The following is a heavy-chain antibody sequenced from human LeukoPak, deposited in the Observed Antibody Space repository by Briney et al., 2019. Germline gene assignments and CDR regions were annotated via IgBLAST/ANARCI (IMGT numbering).Heavy chain of an antibody. CDR1: GFSFTTYS. CDR2: ISSGSSAI. Sequence: PGGSLRLSCAASGFSFTTYSMNWVRQAPGKGLQWVSYISSGSSAIYYTDSVKGRFTITRDDAKNSVYLQMNSLRTEDTAVYFCARWDSSGCLDYWGQGTLVTVSS. J-gene: IGHJ4*02. V-gene: IGHV3-48*01. D-gene: IGHD3-22*01. CDR3: ARWDSSGCLDY.